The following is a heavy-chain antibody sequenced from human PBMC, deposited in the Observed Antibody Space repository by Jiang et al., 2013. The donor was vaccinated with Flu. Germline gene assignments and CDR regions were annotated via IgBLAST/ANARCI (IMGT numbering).Heavy chain of an antibody. CDR3: ARGSFVIPAGGFDV. V-gene: IGHV4-4*07. CDR1: GASISSAY. CDR2: MYTSGVT. D-gene: IGHD3-16*02. Sequence: GSGLVKPSETLSLTCAVSGASISSAYWIWVRQPARKGLEWIGHMYTSGVTIYNPSLKNRVSMSLDTSKNQFSLELTSVTAADTAVYFCARGSFVIPAGGFDVWGPGTTVTVSS. J-gene: IGHJ6*02.